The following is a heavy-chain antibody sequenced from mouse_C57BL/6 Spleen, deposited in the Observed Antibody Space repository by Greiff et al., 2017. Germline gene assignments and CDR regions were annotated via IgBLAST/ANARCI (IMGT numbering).Heavy chain of an antibody. J-gene: IGHJ2*01. CDR2: IYPGSGNT. Sequence: VQLQESGAELVRPGASVKLSCKASGYTFTDYYINWVKQRPGQGLEWIARIYPGSGNTYYNEKFKGKATLTAEKASSTAYMQLSSLTSEDSAVYFCSRGDFDYWAQGTTLTVSS. CDR3: SRGDFDY. V-gene: IGHV1-76*01. CDR1: GYTFTDYY.